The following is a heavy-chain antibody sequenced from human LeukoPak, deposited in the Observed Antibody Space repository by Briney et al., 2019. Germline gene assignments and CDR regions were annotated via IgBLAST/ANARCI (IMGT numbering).Heavy chain of an antibody. V-gene: IGHV4-34*01. D-gene: IGHD5-12*01. CDR2: INHSGST. CDR3: C. J-gene: IGHJ4*02. Sequence: SETLSLTCAVYGGSFSGYYWSWIRQPPGKGLEWIGEINHSGSTNYNPSLKSRVTISVDTSKNQFSLYYCARHRHADIVGLGCWGQGTLVTVSS. CDR1: GGSFSGYY.